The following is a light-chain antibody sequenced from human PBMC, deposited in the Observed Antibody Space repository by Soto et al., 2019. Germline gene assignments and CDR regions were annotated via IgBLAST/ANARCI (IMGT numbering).Light chain of an antibody. CDR3: QQTYSTPYT. CDR2: TSG. J-gene: IGKJ2*01. CDR1: QRITTY. V-gene: IGKV1-39*01. Sequence: IQMTQSPSSLSASVGDRVTITCRASQRITTYLNWYQQKPGEAPKLLISTSGTLQRGVPSRFSGSGSGTDFTTPITALRPEDIATYFCQQTYSTPYTFGQGTKLEIK.